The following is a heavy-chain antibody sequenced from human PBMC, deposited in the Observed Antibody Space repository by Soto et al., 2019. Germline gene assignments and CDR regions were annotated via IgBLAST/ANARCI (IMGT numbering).Heavy chain of an antibody. J-gene: IGHJ6*03. Sequence: SDTLSLTCAVSGGSISSSNWWSWVRQPPGKGLEWIGEIYYSGSTYDNPSLKSRVTISVDTSKNQFSLKLSSVTAADTAVYYCASAGGSGSISTTEYYYYMDVWGKGTTVTVSS. V-gene: IGHV4-4*02. D-gene: IGHD3-3*01. CDR2: IYYSGST. CDR3: ASAGGSGSISTTEYYYYMDV. CDR1: GGSISSSNW.